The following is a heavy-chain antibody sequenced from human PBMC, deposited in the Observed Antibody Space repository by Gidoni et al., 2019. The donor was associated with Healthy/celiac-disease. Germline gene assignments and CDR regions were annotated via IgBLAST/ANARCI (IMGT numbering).Heavy chain of an antibody. CDR3: ARPVGAGYHPSGYYYYGMDV. V-gene: IGHV5-10-1*03. D-gene: IGHD3-9*01. CDR1: GYSFTSYW. J-gene: IGHJ6*02. Sequence: EVQLVQSGAEVKKPGESLRISCKGSGYSFTSYWISWVRQMPGKGLEWMGRIDPSDSYTNYSPSFQGHVTISADKSISTAYLQWSSLKASDTAMYYCARPVGAGYHPSGYYYYGMDVWGQGTTVTVSS. CDR2: IDPSDSYT.